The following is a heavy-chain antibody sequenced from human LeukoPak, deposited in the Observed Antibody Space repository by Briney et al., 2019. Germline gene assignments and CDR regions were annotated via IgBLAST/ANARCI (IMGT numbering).Heavy chain of an antibody. CDR1: GFTFSSYS. CDR3: ARRRCSGGSCYSDY. J-gene: IGHJ4*02. D-gene: IGHD2-15*01. V-gene: IGHV3-21*01. Sequence: GGSLRLSCAASGFTFSSYSMNWVRQAPGKGLEWVSSISSSSSYIYYADSVKGRFTISRDNAKNSLYLQMNSLRAEDTAVYYCARRRCSGGSCYSDYWGQGTLVTVYS. CDR2: ISSSSSYI.